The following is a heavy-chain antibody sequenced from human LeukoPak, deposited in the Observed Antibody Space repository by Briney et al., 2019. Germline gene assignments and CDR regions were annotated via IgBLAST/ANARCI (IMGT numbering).Heavy chain of an antibody. Sequence: GGSLRLSCAASGFTFSSYSMNWVRQAPGKGLEWVSAISGSGGSTYYADSVKGRFTISRDNSKNTLCLQMNSLRAEDTAVYYCAKDEFGIAAAGVFDPWGQGTLVTVSS. V-gene: IGHV3-23*01. CDR3: AKDEFGIAAAGVFDP. D-gene: IGHD6-13*01. CDR2: ISGSGGST. J-gene: IGHJ5*02. CDR1: GFTFSSYS.